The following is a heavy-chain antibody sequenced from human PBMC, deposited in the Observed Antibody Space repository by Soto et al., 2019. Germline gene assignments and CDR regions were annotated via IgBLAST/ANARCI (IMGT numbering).Heavy chain of an antibody. CDR1: CGSISSSSYY. Sequence: PSETLSLTCTVSCGSISSSSYYWGWIRQPPGKGLEWIGSIYYSGSTYYNPSLKSRVTISVDTSKNQFSLKLSSVTAADTAVYYCARHGSSSSFDYWGQGTLVTVSS. CDR3: ARHGSSSSFDY. CDR2: IYYSGST. D-gene: IGHD6-6*01. V-gene: IGHV4-39*01. J-gene: IGHJ4*01.